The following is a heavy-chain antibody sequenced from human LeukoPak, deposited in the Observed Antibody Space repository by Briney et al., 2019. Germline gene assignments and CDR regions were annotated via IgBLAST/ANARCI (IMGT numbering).Heavy chain of an antibody. V-gene: IGHV4-61*02. Sequence: SETLSLTCTVSGGSFSSGSYYWSWIRQPAGKGLEWIGRINTSGSTNYNPSLKSRVTMSVDTSKNQFSLKLSSVTAADTAVYYCARVASYYDFWSGYYTATHFDYWGQGTLVTVSS. CDR1: GGSFSSGSYY. J-gene: IGHJ4*02. CDR3: ARVASYYDFWSGYYTATHFDY. CDR2: INTSGST. D-gene: IGHD3-3*01.